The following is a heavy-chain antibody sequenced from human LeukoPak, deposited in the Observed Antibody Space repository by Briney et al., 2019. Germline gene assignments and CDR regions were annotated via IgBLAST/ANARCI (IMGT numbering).Heavy chain of an antibody. D-gene: IGHD5-18*01. CDR2: ISYDGSNK. J-gene: IGHJ5*02. CDR3: ARDFGRSSMDTANP. Sequence: PGRSLRLSCAASGFTFSSYAMRWVRQAPGKGLEWVAVISYDGSNKYYADSEKGRFTTSRDNSKNTLYLQMNSLRAEDTAVYYCARDFGRSSMDTANPWGQGTLVTVSS. V-gene: IGHV3-30-3*01. CDR1: GFTFSSYA.